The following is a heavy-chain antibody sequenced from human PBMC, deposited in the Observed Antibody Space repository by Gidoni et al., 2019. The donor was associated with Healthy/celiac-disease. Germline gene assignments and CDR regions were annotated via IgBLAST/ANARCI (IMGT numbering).Heavy chain of an antibody. J-gene: IGHJ2*01. CDR1: GGSISSGGYY. D-gene: IGHD6-13*01. CDR2: IYYSGST. CDR3: ARDRYSSSWGEVWYFDL. Sequence: QVQLQESGPGLVKPSQTLSLTRTVSGGSISSGGYYWSWIRQPPGKGLEWIGYIYYSGSTYYNPSLKSRVTISVDTSKNQFSLKLSSVTAADTAVYYCARDRYSSSWGEVWYFDLWGRGTLVTVSS. V-gene: IGHV4-31*03.